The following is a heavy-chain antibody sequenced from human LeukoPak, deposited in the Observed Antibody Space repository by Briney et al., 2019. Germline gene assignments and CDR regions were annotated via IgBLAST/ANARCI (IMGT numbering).Heavy chain of an antibody. D-gene: IGHD3-16*02. J-gene: IGHJ6*02. Sequence: QAGGSLRLSCAASGLTLNNFAISWVRQAPGKGLEWVSVISGSLTSTYYADSVKGRFTISRDNSRNTVYLHMSRLTADDTAIYYCAKGPDYSSAWGALSWGPKKTYHRYGMGVWGQGTTVAVSS. V-gene: IGHV3-23*01. CDR3: AKGPDYSSAWGALSWGPKKTYHRYGMGV. CDR2: ISGSLTST. CDR1: GLTLNNFA.